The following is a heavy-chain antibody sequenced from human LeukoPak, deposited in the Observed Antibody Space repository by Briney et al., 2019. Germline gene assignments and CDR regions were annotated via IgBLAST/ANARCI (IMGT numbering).Heavy chain of an antibody. CDR1: GGSISSYY. CDR2: IHTSGST. J-gene: IGHJ5*02. V-gene: IGHV4-4*07. D-gene: IGHD1-7*01. Sequence: SETLSLTCTVSGGSISSYYWSWIRQPAGKGLEWIGRIHTSGSTNYNPSLKSRVTISVDTSKNQFSLKLSSVTAADTAVYYCARLVYNWNSNWFDPWGQGTLVTVSS. CDR3: ARLVYNWNSNWFDP.